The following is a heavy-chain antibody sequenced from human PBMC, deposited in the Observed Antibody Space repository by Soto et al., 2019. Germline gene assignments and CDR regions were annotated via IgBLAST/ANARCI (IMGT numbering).Heavy chain of an antibody. V-gene: IGHV3-23*01. J-gene: IGHJ4*02. Sequence: GGSLRLSCAASGFTFSIYAMTWVRQAPGKGLEWVPGLSSSGGTTHYADSVKGRFTISRDNSKNTLFLQMNSLRAEDTAVYYCAKLPRGSSPENDYWGQGTLVTVSS. CDR1: GFTFSIYA. CDR3: AKLPRGSSPENDY. D-gene: IGHD6-6*01. CDR2: LSSSGGTT.